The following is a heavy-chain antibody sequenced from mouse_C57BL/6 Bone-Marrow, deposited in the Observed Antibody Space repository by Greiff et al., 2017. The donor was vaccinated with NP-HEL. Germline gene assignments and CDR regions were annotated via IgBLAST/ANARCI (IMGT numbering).Heavy chain of an antibody. Sequence: QVQLKESGAELVRPGASVTLSCKASGYTFTDYEMHWVKQTPVHGLEWIGAIDPETGGTAYNQKFKGKAILTADKSSSTAYMELRSLTSEDSAVDYCTTTVVAPWPMDYWGQGTSVTVSS. J-gene: IGHJ4*01. CDR3: TTTVVAPWPMDY. CDR2: IDPETGGT. CDR1: GYTFTDYE. D-gene: IGHD1-1*01. V-gene: IGHV1-15*01.